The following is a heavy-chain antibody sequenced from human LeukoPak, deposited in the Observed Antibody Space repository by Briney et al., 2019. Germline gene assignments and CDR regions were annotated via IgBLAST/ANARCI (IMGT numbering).Heavy chain of an antibody. CDR1: GFTFDDYG. CDR2: INWNGGST. Sequence: GGSLRLSCAPSGFTFDDYGMSWVREAPGKGLEWVSGINWNGGSTGYADSVKGRFTISRDNAKNSLYLQMNSLRAEDTALYYCARRDTNGVWLFDYWGQGTLVTVSS. CDR3: ARRDTNGVWLFDY. J-gene: IGHJ4*02. D-gene: IGHD2-8*01. V-gene: IGHV3-20*04.